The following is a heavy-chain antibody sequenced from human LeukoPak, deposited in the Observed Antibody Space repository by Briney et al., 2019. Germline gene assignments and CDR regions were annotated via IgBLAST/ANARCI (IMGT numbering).Heavy chain of an antibody. CDR3: ARGNPYDFWSGYYLYYYYGMDV. J-gene: IGHJ6*02. CDR2: ISYDGSNK. D-gene: IGHD3-3*01. V-gene: IGHV3-30-3*01. Sequence: GGSLRLSCAASGFTFSNYAMSWVRQAPGKGLEWVAVISYDGSNKYYADSVKGRFTISRDNSKNTLYLQMNSLRAEDTAVYYCARGNPYDFWSGYYLYYYYGMDVWGQGTTVTVSS. CDR1: GFTFSNYA.